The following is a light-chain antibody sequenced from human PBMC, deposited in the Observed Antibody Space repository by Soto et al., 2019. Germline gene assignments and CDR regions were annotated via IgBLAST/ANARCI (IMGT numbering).Light chain of an antibody. J-gene: IGKJ5*01. CDR1: QSLSSSY. CDR2: GSF. CDR3: QQCGSLTT. V-gene: IGKV3-20*01. Sequence: ELVLTQSPGTLSLSPGERATLSCRASQSLSSSYLAWYQQKSGQAPRLLIYGSFSRATGIPDRFSGSGSGTDFTLTISRLEPEDFAVYYCQQCGSLTTFGQGTRLEIK.